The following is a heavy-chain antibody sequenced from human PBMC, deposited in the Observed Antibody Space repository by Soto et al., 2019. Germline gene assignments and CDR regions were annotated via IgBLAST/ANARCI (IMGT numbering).Heavy chain of an antibody. CDR1: GFSLSNARMG. CDR3: ARGEGYYDFWSGYSYGSQWWLDT. D-gene: IGHD3-3*01. J-gene: IGHJ5*02. Sequence: SGPTLVNPTETLTHTWTVSGFSLSNARMGVSWIRQPPGKALEWLAHIFSNDEKSYSTSLKSRLTISKDTSKSQVVLTMTNMDPVDTATYYCARGEGYYDFWSGYSYGSQWWLDTWGQGTLVTLSS. CDR2: IFSNDEK. V-gene: IGHV2-26*01.